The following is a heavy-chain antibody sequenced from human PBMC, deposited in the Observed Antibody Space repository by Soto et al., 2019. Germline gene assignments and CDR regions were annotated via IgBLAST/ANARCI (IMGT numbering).Heavy chain of an antibody. CDR3: ARVQRGYSYGTHAFDI. V-gene: IGHV4-59*01. CDR1: GGSISSYY. D-gene: IGHD5-18*01. J-gene: IGHJ3*02. Sequence: SETLSLTCTVSGGSISSYYWSWIRQPPGKGLEWIGCIYYSGSTNYNPSLKSRVTISVDTSKNQFSLKLSSVTAADTAVYYCARVQRGYSYGTHAFDIWGQGTMVTVSS. CDR2: IYYSGST.